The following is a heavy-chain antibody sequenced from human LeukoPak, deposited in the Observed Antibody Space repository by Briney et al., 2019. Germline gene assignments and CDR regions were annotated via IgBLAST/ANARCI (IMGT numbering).Heavy chain of an antibody. D-gene: IGHD3-22*01. CDR3: ARHSGYHSTMYLDY. CDR2: ITAISRTT. V-gene: IGHV1-69*13. CDR1: GGTFNSYA. Sequence: SVKVSCKTSGGTFNSYAISWVRQAPGQGLEWMGGITAISRTTNYAQKFQGRVTITADESMSTVYMELSSLRSEDTAVYYCARHSGYHSTMYLDYWGQGTLVTVSS. J-gene: IGHJ4*02.